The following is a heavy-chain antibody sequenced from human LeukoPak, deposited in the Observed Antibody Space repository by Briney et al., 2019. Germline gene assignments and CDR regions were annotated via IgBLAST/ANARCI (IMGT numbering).Heavy chain of an antibody. J-gene: IGHJ4*02. Sequence: PGGSLRLSCAASGFTFSSYSMNWVRQAPGKGLEWVSSISTSSSYIYYADSVKGRFTISRDNAKNSLFLQMNSLRAEDAAVYYCARDLGHFDIDYWGQGTLVTVSS. CDR3: ARDLGHFDIDY. CDR1: GFTFSSYS. CDR2: ISTSSSYI. D-gene: IGHD3-9*01. V-gene: IGHV3-21*01.